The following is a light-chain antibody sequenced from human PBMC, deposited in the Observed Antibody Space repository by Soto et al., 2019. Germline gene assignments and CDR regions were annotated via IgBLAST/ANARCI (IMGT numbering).Light chain of an antibody. CDR3: QMYNSAPRT. CDR1: RGISHY. CDR2: GAS. V-gene: IGKV1-27*01. Sequence: EIQMTQSPSSLSASVGDRVTITCRASRGISHYLAWYQQKPGKPPTLLMYGASTLQSGVPSRFSGSGSGTDFTLTISSLQPEDVAVYYCQMYNSAPRTFGQGTKVEIK. J-gene: IGKJ1*01.